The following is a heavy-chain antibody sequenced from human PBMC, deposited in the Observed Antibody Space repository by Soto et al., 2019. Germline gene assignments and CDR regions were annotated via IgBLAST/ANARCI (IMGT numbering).Heavy chain of an antibody. Sequence: PSETLSLTYTVSGGSISSGGYYWSWIRQHPGKGLEWIGYIYYSGSTYYNPSLKSRVTISVDTSKNQFSLKLSSVTAADTAVYYCARDPSDGYDIGYWGQGTLVTVSS. CDR3: ARDPSDGYDIGY. D-gene: IGHD5-12*01. CDR1: GGSISSGGYY. CDR2: IYYSGST. J-gene: IGHJ4*02. V-gene: IGHV4-31*03.